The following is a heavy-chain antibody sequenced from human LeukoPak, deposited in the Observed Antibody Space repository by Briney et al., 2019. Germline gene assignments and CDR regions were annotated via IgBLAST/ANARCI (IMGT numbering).Heavy chain of an antibody. CDR3: ARQYQLLDNRFDY. D-gene: IGHD2-2*01. CDR2: INPNSGGT. J-gene: IGHJ4*02. Sequence: ASVKVSFKASGYTFTGYYMRWVRQAPGQGLEWMGWINPNSGGTNYAQKFQGRVTMTRDTSISTAYMELSRLRSDDTAVYYCARQYQLLDNRFDYWGQGTLVTVSS. CDR1: GYTFTGYY. V-gene: IGHV1-2*02.